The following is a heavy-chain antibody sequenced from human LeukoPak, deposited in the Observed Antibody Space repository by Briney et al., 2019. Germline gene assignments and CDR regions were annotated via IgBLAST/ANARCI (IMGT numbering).Heavy chain of an antibody. CDR2: ISSGSSTI. CDR1: GFTFSSYS. J-gene: IGHJ5*01. D-gene: IGHD1-26*01. V-gene: IGHV3-48*02. CDR3: ARGPRYSGNYKNFPLDS. Sequence: GGSLRLSCTASGFTFSSYSMDWVRQAPGKGLEWVSYISSGSSTIYYADSVKGRFTISRDNAKNSLYLQMNSLRDEDTAVYYCARGPRYSGNYKNFPLDSWGQGTLVTVSS.